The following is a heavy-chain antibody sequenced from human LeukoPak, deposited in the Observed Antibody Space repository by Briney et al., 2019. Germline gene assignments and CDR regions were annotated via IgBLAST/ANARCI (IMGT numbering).Heavy chain of an antibody. CDR3: AKEPPYCGGDCYFLLDY. CDR1: GFTFSSYS. CDR2: ISGGGGT. D-gene: IGHD2-21*02. Sequence: SGGSLRLSCAASGFTFSSYSMSWVRQAPGKGLEWVSGISGGGGTYHADSVKGRFTISRDNSKNTLYLQVNSLRAEDTGVYYCAKEPPYCGGDCYFLLDYWGQGTLVIVSS. J-gene: IGHJ4*02. V-gene: IGHV3-23*01.